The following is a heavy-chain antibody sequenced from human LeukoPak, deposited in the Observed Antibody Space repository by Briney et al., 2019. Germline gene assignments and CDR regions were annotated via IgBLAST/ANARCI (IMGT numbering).Heavy chain of an antibody. CDR2: ISGHNGNT. Sequence: ASVKVSCKASGYTFTNYGISWVRQAPGQGLEWMGWISGHNGNTHYAQKLQGRVTVTKDTSTSTAYMELRSLRSDDTAVYYCAREPPRRERFYYYMDVWGKGTTVTFSS. CDR1: GYTFTNYG. J-gene: IGHJ6*03. D-gene: IGHD1-14*01. V-gene: IGHV1-18*01. CDR3: AREPPRRERFYYYMDV.